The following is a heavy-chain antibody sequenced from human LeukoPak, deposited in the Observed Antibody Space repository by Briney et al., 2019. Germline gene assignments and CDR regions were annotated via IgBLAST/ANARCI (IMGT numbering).Heavy chain of an antibody. Sequence: SETLSLTRTVSGGSISSYYWSWIRQPPGKGLEWIGYIYYSGSTNYNPSLKSRVTISVDTSKNQFSLKLSSVTAADTAVYYCARTCITIFGEYYYYYMDVWGKGTTVTVSS. CDR2: IYYSGST. CDR3: ARTCITIFGEYYYYYMDV. V-gene: IGHV4-59*01. J-gene: IGHJ6*03. D-gene: IGHD3-3*01. CDR1: GGSISSYY.